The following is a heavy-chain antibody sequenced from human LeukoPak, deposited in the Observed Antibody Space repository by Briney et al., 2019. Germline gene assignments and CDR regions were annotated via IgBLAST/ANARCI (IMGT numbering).Heavy chain of an antibody. CDR1: GFTFRGFL. Sequence: GGSLRLSCAASGFTFRGFLMSWVRQIPGKGLEWVANIKQDGSEKYYADALKGRFTISRDNTKNSLSPQMNSLIVEDTAVYYCARAGSNWNYVYWGQGTLVTVSS. V-gene: IGHV3-7*01. D-gene: IGHD1-7*01. CDR2: IKQDGSEK. CDR3: ARAGSNWNYVY. J-gene: IGHJ4*02.